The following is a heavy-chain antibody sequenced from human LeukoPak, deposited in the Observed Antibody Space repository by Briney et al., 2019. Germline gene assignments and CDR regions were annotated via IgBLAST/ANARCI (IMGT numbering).Heavy chain of an antibody. CDR1: GASINDYY. Sequence: SETLSLTCTVSGASINDYYWTWIRQPPGRGLVWIGDIFYTGSTTYNPSLKSRVTMSLDTSKNQFSLKLSSVTAADTAVYYCAREGPVRGVDYWGQGTLVTVSS. CDR2: IFYTGST. D-gene: IGHD4-17*01. CDR3: AREGPVRGVDY. J-gene: IGHJ4*02. V-gene: IGHV4-59*01.